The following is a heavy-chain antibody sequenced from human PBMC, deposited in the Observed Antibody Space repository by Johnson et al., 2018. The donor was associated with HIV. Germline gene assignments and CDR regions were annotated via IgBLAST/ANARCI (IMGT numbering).Heavy chain of an antibody. D-gene: IGHD3-16*01. J-gene: IGHJ3*02. CDR2: ISYDGSNK. Sequence: QVRLVESGGGVVQPGGSLRLSCAASGFTFSSYGMDWVRQVPGKGLEWVAAISYDGSNKYYADSVKGRFTISRDNSKNTLYLQMNSLRAEDTAVYYCAKPMGGDDAFDIWGQGTTVTVSS. CDR1: GFTFSSYG. V-gene: IGHV3-30*18. CDR3: AKPMGGDDAFDI.